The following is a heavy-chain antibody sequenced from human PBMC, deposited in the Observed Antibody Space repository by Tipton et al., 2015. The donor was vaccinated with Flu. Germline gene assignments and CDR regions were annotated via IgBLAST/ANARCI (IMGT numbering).Heavy chain of an antibody. J-gene: IGHJ4*02. V-gene: IGHV1-46*01. Sequence: QLVQSGAEVKKPGASVKVSCKASGYTFTSYYMHWVRQAPGQGLEWMGIINPSGGSTSYAQKFQGRVTMTRDTSTSTVYMELSGLRSEDTAVYYCARVGSSGCYDYWGQGTLVTVSS. CDR3: ARVGSSGCYDY. CDR2: INPSGGST. D-gene: IGHD6-19*01. CDR1: GYTFTSYY.